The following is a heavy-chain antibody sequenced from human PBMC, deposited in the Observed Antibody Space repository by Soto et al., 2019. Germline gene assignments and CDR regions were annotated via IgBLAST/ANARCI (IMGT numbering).Heavy chain of an antibody. Sequence: GGSLRLSCAASGLTFCSYSMNWVRQAPGKGLEWVSSISSSSSYIYYADSVKGRFTISRDNAKNSLYLQTNSLRAEDTAVYYCARDMTRGIAAAGKSYWGQGTLVTVSS. CDR3: ARDMTRGIAAAGKSY. D-gene: IGHD6-13*01. CDR1: GLTFCSYS. J-gene: IGHJ4*02. V-gene: IGHV3-21*01. CDR2: ISSSSSYI.